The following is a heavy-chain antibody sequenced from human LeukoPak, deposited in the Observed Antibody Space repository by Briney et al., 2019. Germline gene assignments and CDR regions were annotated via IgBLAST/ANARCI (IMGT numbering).Heavy chain of an antibody. Sequence: SETLSLTCVVSGGSISSGDHYWSWIRQPPGKGLEWIGHIHYSGSTYYNPSLKSRLTISVDTSKNQFSLNLRSVTAADTAAYYCARDTVHRVAAVEGSYWGQGTLVTVSS. CDR2: IHYSGST. CDR3: ARDTVHRVAAVEGSY. CDR1: GGSISSGDHY. D-gene: IGHD6-13*01. V-gene: IGHV4-30-4*01. J-gene: IGHJ4*02.